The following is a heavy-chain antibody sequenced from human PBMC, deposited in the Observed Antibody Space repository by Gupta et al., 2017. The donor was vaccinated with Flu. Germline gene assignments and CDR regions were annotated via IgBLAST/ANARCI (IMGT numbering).Heavy chain of an antibody. CDR2: LSSRDYP. V-gene: IGHV3-48*03. Sequence: LVRQAPGKAVGGVSFLSSRDYPYYTESVKGRFTISRDSAKNSVYLQMDSLRAEDTALYYCARGHWDSWGQGTLVTGSS. J-gene: IGHJ4*02. CDR3: ARGHWDS.